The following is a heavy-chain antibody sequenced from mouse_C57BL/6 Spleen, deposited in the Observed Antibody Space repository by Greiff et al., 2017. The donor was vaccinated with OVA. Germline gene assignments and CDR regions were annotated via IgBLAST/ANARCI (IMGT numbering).Heavy chain of an antibody. CDR1: GFTFSDYY. V-gene: IGHV5-12*01. CDR2: ISNGGGST. D-gene: IGHD2-5*01. CDR3: ARHEYYSNPYAMDY. J-gene: IGHJ4*01. Sequence: EVKVVESGGGLVQPGGSLKLSCAASGFTFSDYYMYWVRQTPEKRLEWVAYISNGGGSTYYPDTVKGRFTISRDNAKNTLYLQMSRLKSEDTAMYYCARHEYYSNPYAMDYWDQGTSVTVSS.